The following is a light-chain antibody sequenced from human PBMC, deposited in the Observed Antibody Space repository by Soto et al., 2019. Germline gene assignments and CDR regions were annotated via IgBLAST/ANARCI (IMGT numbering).Light chain of an antibody. CDR3: FSYAGTNNPYV. CDR2: EVS. Sequence: QSALTQPPSAAGSPGQSVTISCTGTSSDVGDYNYVSWYQQHPGKAPKLLIFEVSKRPSGVPDRFSGSKSGNTVSLTVAGLQAEDEADYYCFSYAGTNNPYVFGTGTKVTVL. CDR1: SSDVGDYNY. J-gene: IGLJ1*01. V-gene: IGLV2-8*01.